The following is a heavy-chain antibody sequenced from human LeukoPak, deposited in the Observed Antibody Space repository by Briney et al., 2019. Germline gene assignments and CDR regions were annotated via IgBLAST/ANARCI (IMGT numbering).Heavy chain of an antibody. Sequence: SVKVSCKASGYSFTGYYMHWVRQAPGQGLEWMGGIIPIFGTANYAQKFQGRVTITADESTSTAYMELSSLRSEDTAVYYCARDAYGDYRMDVWGQGTTVTVSS. CDR1: GYSFTGYY. D-gene: IGHD4-17*01. J-gene: IGHJ6*02. CDR3: ARDAYGDYRMDV. CDR2: IIPIFGTA. V-gene: IGHV1-69*13.